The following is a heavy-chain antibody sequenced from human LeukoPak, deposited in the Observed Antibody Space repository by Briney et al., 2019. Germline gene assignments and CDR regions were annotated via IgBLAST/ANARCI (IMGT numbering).Heavy chain of an antibody. CDR3: ARTPYYYDSSGYYYDDYFDY. J-gene: IGHJ4*01. CDR1: GGTFSSYA. Sequence: GSSVKVSCKASGGTFSSYAISWVRQAPGQGLEWMGRIIPIFGTANYAQKFQGRVTITTDESTSTVYMELSSLRSEDTAVYYCARTPYYYDSSGYYYDDYFDYWGHGTLVTVSS. CDR2: IIPIFGTA. D-gene: IGHD3-22*01. V-gene: IGHV1-69*05.